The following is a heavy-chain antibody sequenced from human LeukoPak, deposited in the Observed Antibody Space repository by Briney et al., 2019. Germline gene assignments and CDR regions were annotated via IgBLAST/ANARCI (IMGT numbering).Heavy chain of an antibody. Sequence: GGSLRLSCAASGFRFSSYDMHWVRQAPGKGLDWVAAISSDGSKKSYGDSVKGRFTISRDNSRNTLYLQMNSLRPEDTAMFYCAKAPTPYGSGSYSPDWGQGTLVTVSS. CDR3: AKAPTPYGSGSYSPD. J-gene: IGHJ4*02. CDR1: GFRFSSYD. V-gene: IGHV3-30*18. CDR2: ISSDGSKK. D-gene: IGHD3-10*01.